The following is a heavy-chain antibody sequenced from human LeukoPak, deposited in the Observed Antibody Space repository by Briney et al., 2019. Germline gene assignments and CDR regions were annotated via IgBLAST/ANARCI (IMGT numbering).Heavy chain of an antibody. Sequence: PSETLSLTCTVSGGSISSSSYYWGWIRQPPGKGLEWIGSIYYSGSTYYNPSLKSRVTISVDTSKNQFSLKLGSVTAADTGVYYCATNTGKPLGYCSGGSCYGYYYYYMDVWGKGTTVTVSS. CDR1: GGSISSSSYY. V-gene: IGHV4-39*07. J-gene: IGHJ6*03. CDR2: IYYSGST. D-gene: IGHD2-15*01. CDR3: ATNTGKPLGYCSGGSCYGYYYYYMDV.